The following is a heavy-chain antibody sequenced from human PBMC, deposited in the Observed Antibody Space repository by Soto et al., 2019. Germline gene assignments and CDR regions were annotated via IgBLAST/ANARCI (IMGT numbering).Heavy chain of an antibody. CDR1: GYTFTSYD. J-gene: IGHJ5*02. Sequence: ASVKVSCKASGYTFTSYDINWVRQATGQGLEWMGWMNPNSGNTGYAQKFQGRVTMTRNTSISTAYMELSSLRSEDTAVYYCARKLRYSVFGANWFDPWGQGILVTVSS. D-gene: IGHD3-9*01. CDR3: ARKLRYSVFGANWFDP. CDR2: MNPNSGNT. V-gene: IGHV1-8*01.